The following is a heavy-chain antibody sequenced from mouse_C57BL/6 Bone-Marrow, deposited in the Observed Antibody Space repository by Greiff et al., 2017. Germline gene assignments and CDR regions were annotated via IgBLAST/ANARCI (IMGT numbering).Heavy chain of an antibody. V-gene: IGHV1-59*01. J-gene: IGHJ4*01. Sequence: QVQLQQSGAELVRPGTSVKLSCKASGYTFTSYWMHWVKQRPGQGLEWIGVIDPSDSYTNYNQKFKGKATLTVDTSSSTAYMQLSSLTSEDSAVYYCAVTDAMDYWGQGTSVTVSS. D-gene: IGHD2-12*01. CDR3: AVTDAMDY. CDR2: IDPSDSYT. CDR1: GYTFTSYW.